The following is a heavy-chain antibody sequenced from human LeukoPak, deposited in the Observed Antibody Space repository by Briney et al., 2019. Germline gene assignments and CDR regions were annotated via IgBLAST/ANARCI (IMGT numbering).Heavy chain of an antibody. D-gene: IGHD4-17*01. J-gene: IGHJ6*03. V-gene: IGHV4-4*08. CDR1: GGSIISYY. Sequence: SETLSLTCTVSGGSIISYYRSWIRQAPGKGLEWIGYIYTTGTTNYNPSLKGRVTISGDTSKNQFSLSLSSVTAADTAVYYCAYGDYYYYMDVWGKGTTVTVSS. CDR3: AYGDYYYYMDV. CDR2: IYTTGTT.